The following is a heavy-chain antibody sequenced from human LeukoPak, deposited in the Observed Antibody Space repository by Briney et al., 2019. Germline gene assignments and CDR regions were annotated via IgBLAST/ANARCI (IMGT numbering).Heavy chain of an antibody. Sequence: PSETLSLTCTVSGGSISSGGYYWSWIRQPPGKGLEWIGYIYHSGSTYYNPSLKSRVTISVDRSKNQFSLKLSSVTAADTAVYYCARYNGSGSYYSYWGQGTLVTVSS. D-gene: IGHD3-10*01. CDR3: ARYNGSGSYYSY. V-gene: IGHV4-30-2*01. CDR2: IYHSGST. CDR1: GGSISSGGYY. J-gene: IGHJ4*02.